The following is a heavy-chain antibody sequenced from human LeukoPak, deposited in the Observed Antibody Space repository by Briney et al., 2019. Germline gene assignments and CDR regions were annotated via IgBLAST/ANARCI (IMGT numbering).Heavy chain of an antibody. V-gene: IGHV3-21*01. D-gene: IGHD2-2*01. CDR2: ISPTSTYI. CDR1: GFTFSTYS. Sequence: GGSLRLSCAASGFTFSTYSMNWVRQAPGKGLEWASSISPTSTYIYYADSVKGRFTISRDNAKNSLYLQMNSLTAEDTAVYYCARGGTSTSGYDYWGHGSLVTVSS. J-gene: IGHJ4*01. CDR3: ARGGTSTSGYDY.